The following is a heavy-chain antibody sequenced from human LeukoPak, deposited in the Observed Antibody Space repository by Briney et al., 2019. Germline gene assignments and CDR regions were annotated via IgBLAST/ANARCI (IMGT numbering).Heavy chain of an antibody. Sequence: PGGSLRLSCAASGFTFSSYWMHWVRQAPGKGLVWVSRINSDGSSTNYADSVKGRFTISRDNAKNTLYLQMNSLRAEDTALYYCAKVKGAIEYSSSGFDYWGQGTLVTVSS. CDR3: AKVKGAIEYSSSGFDY. CDR2: INSDGSST. D-gene: IGHD6-6*01. CDR1: GFTFSSYW. J-gene: IGHJ4*02. V-gene: IGHV3-74*01.